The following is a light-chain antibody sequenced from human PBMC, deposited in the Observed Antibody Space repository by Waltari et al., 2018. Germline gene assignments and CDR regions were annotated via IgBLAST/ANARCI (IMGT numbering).Light chain of an antibody. CDR2: DVT. V-gene: IGLV2-18*02. CDR3: ASYTSTFTWV. CDR1: SSDIGIYNH. Sequence: QSALTQPPSVSGSPGQSVTITRTGTSSDIGIYNHVSWFQQPPGTAPKLLIYDVTYRPSGVPDRFSGSKSGNTASLTISGLQTEDESDYYCASYTSTFTWVFGGGTKLTVL. J-gene: IGLJ3*02.